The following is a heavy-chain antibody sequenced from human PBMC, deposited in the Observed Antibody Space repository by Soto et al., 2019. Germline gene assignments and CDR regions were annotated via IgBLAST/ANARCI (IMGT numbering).Heavy chain of an antibody. CDR3: ASSRVVTTYFDY. CDR1: GGSISRAGYS. D-gene: IGHD2-21*02. V-gene: IGHV4-30-2*06. CDR2: IYNSGST. J-gene: IGHJ4*02. Sequence: QLQLQESGSRLVKPSQTLSLTCAVSGGSISRAGYSWSWIRQSPGKGLEWIGYIYNSGSTFYNPALKSRLTISGDRSKNQLARQRNSVTAADTAVYYCASSRVVTTYFDYWGQGTLVTVSS.